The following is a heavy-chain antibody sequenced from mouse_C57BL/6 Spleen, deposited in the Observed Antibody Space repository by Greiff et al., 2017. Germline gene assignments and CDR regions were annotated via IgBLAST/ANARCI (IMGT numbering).Heavy chain of an antibody. CDR1: GYTFTSYW. D-gene: IGHD1-1*01. CDR2: IYPSDSET. V-gene: IGHV1-61*01. Sequence: QVQLQQPGAELVRPGSSVKLSCKASGYTFTSYWMDWVKQRPGQGLEWIGNIYPSDSETHYNQKFKDKATLTVDKSASTAYMQLSSLTSEDSAGYYCARDGSSPWYFDDWGTGTTVTVSS. J-gene: IGHJ1*03. CDR3: ARDGSSPWYFDD.